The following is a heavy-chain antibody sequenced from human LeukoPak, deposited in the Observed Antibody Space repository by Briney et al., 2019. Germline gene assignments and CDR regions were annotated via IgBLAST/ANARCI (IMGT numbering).Heavy chain of an antibody. Sequence: PGGSLRLSCADSGVIISTYAMSWVRQAPGKGLEWVSSISGSDDNTYYADSVKGRFTISRDSSKNTLYLQMDSLRAEDSALYYCSKDQRYWGQGTLVTVSS. CDR2: ISGSDDNT. J-gene: IGHJ4*02. V-gene: IGHV3-23*01. CDR3: SKDQRY. D-gene: IGHD1-1*01. CDR1: GVIISTYA.